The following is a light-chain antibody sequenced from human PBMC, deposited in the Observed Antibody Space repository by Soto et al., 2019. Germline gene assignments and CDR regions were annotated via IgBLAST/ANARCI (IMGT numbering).Light chain of an antibody. CDR1: QSVSISY. CDR2: GAS. J-gene: IGKJ1*01. V-gene: IGKV3-20*01. CDR3: QRYGSSPLT. Sequence: EIVLTQSPGTLSLSPGERATLSCRASQSVSISYLAWYQQKPGQAPRLLIYGASSRATGIPDRFSGSGSGTDFTLTISRLEPEDVAVYYCQRYGSSPLTFGQGTKVEIK.